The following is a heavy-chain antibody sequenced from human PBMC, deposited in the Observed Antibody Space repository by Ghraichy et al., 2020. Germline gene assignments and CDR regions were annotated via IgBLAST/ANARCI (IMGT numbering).Heavy chain of an antibody. CDR2: IYASGDS. D-gene: IGHD6-19*01. Sequence: SETLSLTCTVSGGSIRNDYWSWIRQSAGKGLEWIGRIYASGDSSYNPSLRSRVTMSVDTSGNQFSLKMRSVTAADTAVYFCARGITVTPFDYWGQGTLVTVSS. CDR3: ARGITVTPFDY. J-gene: IGHJ4*02. CDR1: GGSIRNDY. V-gene: IGHV4-4*07.